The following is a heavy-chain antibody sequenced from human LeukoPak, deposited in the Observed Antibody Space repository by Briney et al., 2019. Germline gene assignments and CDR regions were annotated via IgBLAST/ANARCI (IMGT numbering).Heavy chain of an antibody. CDR2: IKPDGSEK. CDR3: ASGNSFDY. V-gene: IGHV3-7*01. J-gene: IGHJ4*02. Sequence: TGGSLRLSCAASGFTFGISWMSWVRQAPGKGLECVANIKPDGSEKYYVDSVKGRFTISRDNAKNSLYLQMNSLRADDTAVYFCASGNSFDYWGQGTLVTVSS. CDR1: GFTFGISW.